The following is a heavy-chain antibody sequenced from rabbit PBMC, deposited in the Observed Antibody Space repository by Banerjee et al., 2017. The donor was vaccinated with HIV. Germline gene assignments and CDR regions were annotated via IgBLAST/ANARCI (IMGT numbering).Heavy chain of an antibody. CDR3: ARDYSFSPYYTYFDL. D-gene: IGHD8-1*01. CDR2: IVISSGGGT. CDR1: GFSFSSSYF. Sequence: QQQLEESGGGLVKPGGTLTLACKASGFSFSSSYFMSWVRQAPGKGLEWIACIVISSGGGTYYASWAKGRVSISETSSTTVTLQMTSLTAADTATYFCARDYSFSPYYTYFDLWGQGTLVTVS. V-gene: IGHV1S45*01. J-gene: IGHJ4*01.